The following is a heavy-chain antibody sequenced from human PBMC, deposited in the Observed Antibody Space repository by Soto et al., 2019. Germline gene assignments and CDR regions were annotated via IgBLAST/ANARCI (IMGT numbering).Heavy chain of an antibody. CDR3: ARVYGESYGMDV. CDR2: IGTAGDT. D-gene: IGHD3-16*01. CDR1: GFTFSSYD. J-gene: IGHJ6*02. Sequence: GGSLRLSCAASGFTFSSYDMHWVRQATGKGLEWVSAIGTAGDTYYPGSVKGRFTISRENAKNSLYLQMNSLRAEDTAVYYCARVYGESYGMDVWGQGTTVTVSS. V-gene: IGHV3-13*01.